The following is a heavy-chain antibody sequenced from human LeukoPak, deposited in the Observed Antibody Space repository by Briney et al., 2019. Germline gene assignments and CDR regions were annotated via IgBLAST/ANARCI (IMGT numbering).Heavy chain of an antibody. D-gene: IGHD4-17*01. CDR2: INHGGST. CDR1: GRSFSGYY. CDR3: ARGYYGDYGYFDL. V-gene: IGHV4-34*01. Sequence: SETLSLTCAVSGRSFSGYYWSWIRQPPGKGLEWIGEINHGGSTNYNPSLKSRVTISVDTSKNQFSLKLSSVTAADTAVFYCARGYYGDYGYFDLWGRGTLVTVSS. J-gene: IGHJ2*01.